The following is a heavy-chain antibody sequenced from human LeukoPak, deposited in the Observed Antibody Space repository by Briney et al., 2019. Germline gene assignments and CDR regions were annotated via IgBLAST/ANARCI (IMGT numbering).Heavy chain of an antibody. CDR3: ARESVTTSYYYYYYGMDV. Sequence: PGGSLRLSCAASGFTFSSYAMHWVRQAPGKGLEWVAVISYDGSNKYYADSVKGRFTISRDNSKNTLYLQMNSLRAEDTAVYYCARESVTTSYYYYYYGMDVWGQGTTVTVSS. D-gene: IGHD4-11*01. CDR1: GFTFSSYA. CDR2: ISYDGSNK. J-gene: IGHJ6*02. V-gene: IGHV3-30-3*01.